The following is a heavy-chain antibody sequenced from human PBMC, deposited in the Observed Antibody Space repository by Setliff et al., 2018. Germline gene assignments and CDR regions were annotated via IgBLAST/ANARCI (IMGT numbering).Heavy chain of an antibody. CDR2: IIPNSGGR. J-gene: IGHJ4*02. CDR3: ARRVSYDSSGYPLGY. CDR1: GYTFTGYY. D-gene: IGHD3-22*01. Sequence: ASVKVSCKASGYTFTGYYMHWVRQAPGQGLEWMGWIIPNSGGRNYAQKFQGRVTMTSDTSTNTVYMDLSSLTSEDTAVYFCARRVSYDSSGYPLGYWGQGTLVTVSS. V-gene: IGHV1-2*02.